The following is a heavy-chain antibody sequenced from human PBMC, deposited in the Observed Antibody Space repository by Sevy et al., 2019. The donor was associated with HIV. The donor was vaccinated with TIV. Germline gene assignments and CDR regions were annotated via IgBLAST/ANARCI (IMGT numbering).Heavy chain of an antibody. D-gene: IGHD1-26*01. CDR1: GGTFSSYA. V-gene: IGHV1-69*13. CDR2: IIPIFGTA. Sequence: ASVKVSCKASGGTFSSYAISWVRQAPGQGLEWMGGIIPIFGTANYAQKFQGRVTITADESTSTAYMGLGSLRSEDTAVYYCARYGGSYYGRGTRDYYYGMDVWGQGTTVTVSS. J-gene: IGHJ6*02. CDR3: ARYGGSYYGRGTRDYYYGMDV.